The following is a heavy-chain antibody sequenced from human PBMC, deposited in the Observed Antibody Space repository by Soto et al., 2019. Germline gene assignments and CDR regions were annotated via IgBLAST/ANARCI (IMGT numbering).Heavy chain of an antibody. V-gene: IGHV1-69*14. CDR2: VIPALGTP. D-gene: IGHD6-6*01. J-gene: IGHJ4*02. Sequence: QVQLVQSGAEVKKPGSSVKVSCKASGGSFSSYAISWVRQAPGLGLEYMGAVIPALGTPNYAQKFQGRVTISADKSTSTAYMELNSLTSDDTAVYYCARDRGAARREYFFRDWGQGTLVTVSS. CDR3: ARDRGAARREYFFRD. CDR1: GGSFSSYA.